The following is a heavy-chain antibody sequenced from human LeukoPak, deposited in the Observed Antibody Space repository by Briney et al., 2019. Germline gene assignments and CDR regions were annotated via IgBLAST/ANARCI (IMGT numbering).Heavy chain of an antibody. V-gene: IGHV4-34*01. D-gene: IGHD3-3*01. Sequence: SETLSLTCAVYGGSFSGYYWSWIRQPPGKGLEWIGEINHSGSTNYNPSLKSRVTISVDTSKNQFSLKLSSVTAADTAVYYCARCTYYDFWSGYYTPYYYYGMDVWGQGTTVTVSS. J-gene: IGHJ6*02. CDR1: GGSFSGYY. CDR2: INHSGST. CDR3: ARCTYYDFWSGYYTPYYYYGMDV.